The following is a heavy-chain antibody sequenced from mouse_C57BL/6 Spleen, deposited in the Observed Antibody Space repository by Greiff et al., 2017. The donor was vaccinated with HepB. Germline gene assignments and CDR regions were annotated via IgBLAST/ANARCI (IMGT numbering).Heavy chain of an antibody. CDR3: ARKGYDYEGFDY. CDR2: IYPGSGNT. J-gene: IGHJ2*01. D-gene: IGHD2-4*01. CDR1: GYTFTDYY. Sequence: VKLQESGAELVRPGASVKLSCKASGYTFTDYYINWVKQRPGQGLEWIARIYPGSGNTYYNEKFKGKATLTAEKSSSTAYMQLSSLTSEDSAVYFFARKGYDYEGFDYWGQGTTLTVSS. V-gene: IGHV1-76*01.